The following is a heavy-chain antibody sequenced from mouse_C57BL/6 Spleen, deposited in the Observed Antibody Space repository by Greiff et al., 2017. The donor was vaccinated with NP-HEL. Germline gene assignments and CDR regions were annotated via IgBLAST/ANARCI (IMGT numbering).Heavy chain of an antibody. D-gene: IGHD2-5*01. CDR3: ANSNYDAMDY. J-gene: IGHJ4*01. CDR2: INPGSGGT. Sequence: VQLQQSGAELVRPGTSVKVSCKASGYAFTNYLIEWVKQRPGQGLEWIGVINPGSGGTNYNEKVKGKATLTADKSSSTAYRQLRSLTSEDSAVYFCANSNYDAMDYWGQGTSVTVSS. CDR1: GYAFTNYL. V-gene: IGHV1-54*01.